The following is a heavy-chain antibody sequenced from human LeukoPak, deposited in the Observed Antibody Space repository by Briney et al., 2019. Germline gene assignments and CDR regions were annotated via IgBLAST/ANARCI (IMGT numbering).Heavy chain of an antibody. Sequence: GESLRLSCAASGFTFDDYAMHWVRQAPGRGLEWVSGISWNSDSIDYADSVKGRFTISRDNAKNSLYLQMNSLRTEDTALYYCAKDFGGWSPRYFDLWGRGTLVTVSS. CDR2: ISWNSDSI. CDR1: GFTFDDYA. CDR3: AKDFGGWSPRYFDL. V-gene: IGHV3-9*01. J-gene: IGHJ2*01. D-gene: IGHD2-15*01.